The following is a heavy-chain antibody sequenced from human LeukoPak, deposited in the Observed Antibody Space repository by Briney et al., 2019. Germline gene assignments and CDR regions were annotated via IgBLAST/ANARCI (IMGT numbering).Heavy chain of an antibody. CDR3: ARDNGKYFDY. CDR1: GGTFSSFA. V-gene: IGHV1-69*01. CDR2: IIPFFGTT. D-gene: IGHD2-8*01. J-gene: IGHJ4*02. Sequence: ASVKVSCKASGGTFSSFAISWVRQAPGQGLEWMGGIIPFFGTTNYAQKFQGRVTITADESTSTAYMELSSLRSEDTAVYYCARDNGKYFDYWGQGTLVTVSS.